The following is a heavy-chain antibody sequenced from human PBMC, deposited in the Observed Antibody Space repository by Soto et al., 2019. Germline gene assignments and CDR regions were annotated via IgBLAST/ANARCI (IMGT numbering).Heavy chain of an antibody. CDR1: GFTFSNYW. D-gene: IGHD6-19*01. V-gene: IGHV3-7*01. CDR3: ARDVPRVAVAGTGDF. Sequence: GGSLRLSCAASGFTFSNYWMSWVRQAPGKGLEWVANIKEDGSDKYYVDSVKGRFTISRDNAENSLYLQMNSLRAEDTAVYYCARDVPRVAVAGTGDFWGQGTLVTVSS. CDR2: IKEDGSDK. J-gene: IGHJ4*02.